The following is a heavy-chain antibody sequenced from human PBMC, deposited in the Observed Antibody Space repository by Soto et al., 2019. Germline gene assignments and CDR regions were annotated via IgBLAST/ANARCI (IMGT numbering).Heavy chain of an antibody. CDR3: ARDGGSYLLFDY. Sequence: QVQQVQSGAEVKKPGSSVKVFCKASGRTFSSYTITWVRQAPGQGLEWMGRIIPILGIANYAQKFQGRVTSSADKSTSTAYMELSSLTSEDTAVYYCARDGGSYLLFDYWGQGTLVTVSS. J-gene: IGHJ4*02. D-gene: IGHD1-26*01. CDR1: GRTFSSYT. CDR2: IIPILGIA. V-gene: IGHV1-69*08.